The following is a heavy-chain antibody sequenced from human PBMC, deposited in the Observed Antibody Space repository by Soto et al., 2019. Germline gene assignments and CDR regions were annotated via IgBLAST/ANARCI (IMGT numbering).Heavy chain of an antibody. CDR1: GYKFTSYW. Sequence: PGESLKISCEASGYKFTSYWIAWVRQMPGKGLEWMGIIFPSDSDTRYSPSFQGQVTISADRSTSTAFLQWASLKASDTAVYFCARKDKSGYFNWFDPWGQGTLVTVSS. J-gene: IGHJ5*02. CDR2: IFPSDSDT. CDR3: ARKDKSGYFNWFDP. D-gene: IGHD3-22*01. V-gene: IGHV5-51*01.